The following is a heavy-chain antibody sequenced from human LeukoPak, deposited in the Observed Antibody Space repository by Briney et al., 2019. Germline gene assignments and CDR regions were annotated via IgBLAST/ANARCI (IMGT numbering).Heavy chain of an antibody. CDR1: GFTFSSYA. Sequence: GGSLRLSCTASGFTFSSYAMTWVRQAPGKGLEWVSGIGDSGSSTYYADSVKGRFTISRDNSKGTLYLQMNSLRAEDTAVYYCVKSRWEHLWFLTDWGQGTMVTVSS. D-gene: IGHD1-26*01. J-gene: IGHJ3*01. V-gene: IGHV3-23*01. CDR2: IGDSGSST. CDR3: VKSRWEHLWFLTD.